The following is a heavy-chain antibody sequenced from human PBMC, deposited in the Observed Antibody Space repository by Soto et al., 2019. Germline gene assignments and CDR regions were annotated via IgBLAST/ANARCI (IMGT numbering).Heavy chain of an antibody. CDR3: ARSGWNSPDDFHGMDV. V-gene: IGHV1-18*01. D-gene: IGHD6-19*01. Sequence: QVQLVQSGDEMKKAGASVKVSCKTSGYTFTSYGITWVRQAPGQGLECMGWISPYNGHTKYVQKFQGRVTMTTDTTTGTAYMELRSLRSDDTAVYYCARSGWNSPDDFHGMDVWGGGTTGTVSS. CDR1: GYTFTSYG. J-gene: IGHJ6*04. CDR2: ISPYNGHT.